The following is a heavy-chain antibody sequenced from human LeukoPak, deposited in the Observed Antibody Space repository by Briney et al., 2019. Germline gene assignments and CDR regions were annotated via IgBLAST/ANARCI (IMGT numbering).Heavy chain of an antibody. CDR2: IVVGSGNT. V-gene: IGHV1-58*01. Sequence: ASVKVSCKASGFTFTSSAVQWVRQARGQRLEWIGWIVVGSGNTNYAQKFQERVTITRDTSASTAYMELSSLRSEDTAVYYCARDRGQLRFLDPIAFYGMDVWGQGTTVTVSS. CDR3: ARDRGQLRFLDPIAFYGMDV. CDR1: GFTFTSSA. D-gene: IGHD3-3*01. J-gene: IGHJ6*02.